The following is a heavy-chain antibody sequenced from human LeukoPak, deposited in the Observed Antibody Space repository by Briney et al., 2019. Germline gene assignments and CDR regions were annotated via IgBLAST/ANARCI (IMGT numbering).Heavy chain of an antibody. Sequence: GRSLRLPCAASGFTFSSYAMHWVRQAPGKGLEWVAVISYDGSNKYYADSVKGRFTISRDNSKNTLYLQMNSLRAEDTAVYYCARGEQWLAFYYHYGMDVWGQGTTVTVSS. CDR2: ISYDGSNK. D-gene: IGHD6-19*01. V-gene: IGHV3-30*04. CDR1: GFTFSSYA. J-gene: IGHJ6*02. CDR3: ARGEQWLAFYYHYGMDV.